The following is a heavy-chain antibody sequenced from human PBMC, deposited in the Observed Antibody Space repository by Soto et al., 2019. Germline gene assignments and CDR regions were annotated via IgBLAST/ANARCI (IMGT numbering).Heavy chain of an antibody. D-gene: IGHD3-10*01. CDR2: IIPILGIA. Sequence: GASVKVSCKASGGTFSSYTISWVRQAPGQGLEWMGRIIPILGIANYAQKFQGRVTITADKSTSTAYMELSSLRSEDTAVYYCARVRLGELYVMDAFDIWGQGTMVTVSS. CDR3: ARVRLGELYVMDAFDI. J-gene: IGHJ3*02. CDR1: GGTFSSYT. V-gene: IGHV1-69*02.